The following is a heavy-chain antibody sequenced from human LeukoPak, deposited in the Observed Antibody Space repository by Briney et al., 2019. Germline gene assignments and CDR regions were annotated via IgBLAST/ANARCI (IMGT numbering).Heavy chain of an antibody. V-gene: IGHV4-34*01. D-gene: IGHD6-6*01. CDR1: GGSFSGYY. Sequence: PSETLSPTCAVYGGSFSGYYWSWIRQPPGKGLEWIGEINHSGSTNYNPSLKSRVTISVDTSKNQFSLKLSSVTAADTAVYYCARRLIAARHKTFDYWGQGTLVTVSS. J-gene: IGHJ4*02. CDR3: ARRLIAARHKTFDY. CDR2: INHSGST.